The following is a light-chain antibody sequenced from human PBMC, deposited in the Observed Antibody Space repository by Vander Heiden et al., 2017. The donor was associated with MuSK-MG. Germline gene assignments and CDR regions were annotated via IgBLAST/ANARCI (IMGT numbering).Light chain of an antibody. CDR2: KDS. J-gene: IGLJ2*01. CDR3: QSADSSGTYPV. Sequence: SSELTQPPSVSVSPGQTARITCSGDALPKQYAYWYQQKPGQAPVLVIYKDSERPSGIPERFSGSSSGTTVTLTISGVQAEDEADYYCQSADSSGTYPVFGGGTKLTVL. V-gene: IGLV3-25*03. CDR1: ALPKQY.